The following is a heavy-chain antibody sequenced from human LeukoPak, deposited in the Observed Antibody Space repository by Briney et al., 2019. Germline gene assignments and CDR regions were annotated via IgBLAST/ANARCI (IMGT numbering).Heavy chain of an antibody. CDR2: IYYSGST. D-gene: IGHD4-17*01. CDR1: GGSFSGYY. Sequence: PSETLSLTCAVYGGSFSGYYWSWIRQPPGKGLEWIGYIYYSGSTNYNPSLKSRVTISVDTSKNQFSLKLSSVTAADTAVYYCAREGVRSYGDYGAWFDPWGQGTLVTVSS. CDR3: AREGVRSYGDYGAWFDP. V-gene: IGHV4-59*01. J-gene: IGHJ5*02.